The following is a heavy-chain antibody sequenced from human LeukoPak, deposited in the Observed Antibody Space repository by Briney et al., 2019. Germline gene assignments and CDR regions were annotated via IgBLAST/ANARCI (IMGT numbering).Heavy chain of an antibody. V-gene: IGHV1-8*03. Sequence: ASVKLSCKTSGYTFTAYDITWMRQATGLGLERTGWLDTNNGHTGYAQKFQGRVTITRDTSMSTAYMELTSLRSEDTAVYYCARDYIRRGTIFGTREDAFDVWGQGTMVTVSS. J-gene: IGHJ3*01. CDR1: GYTFTAYD. CDR2: LDTNNGHT. CDR3: ARDYIRRGTIFGTREDAFDV. D-gene: IGHD3-3*01.